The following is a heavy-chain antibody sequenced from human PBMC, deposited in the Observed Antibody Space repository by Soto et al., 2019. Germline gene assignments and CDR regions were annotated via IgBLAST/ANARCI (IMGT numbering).Heavy chain of an antibody. J-gene: IGHJ4*02. CDR1: GFTFSRYW. Sequence: EVQLVESGGGLVQPGGSLRLSCAASGFTFSRYWMSWVRQAPGKGLEWVANIKQDGREKYYVDSVKGRFTISRDNANNSRYLQMHSLRAEDTAVYYCARDPPGSSVDYWGQGTLVTVSS. CDR2: IKQDGREK. D-gene: IGHD2-2*01. V-gene: IGHV3-7*03. CDR3: ARDPPGSSVDY.